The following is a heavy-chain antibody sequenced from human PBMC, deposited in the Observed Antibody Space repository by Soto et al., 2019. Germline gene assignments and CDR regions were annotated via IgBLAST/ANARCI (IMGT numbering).Heavy chain of an antibody. CDR1: GGSISSGHSF. Sequence: SETLSLTCTVSGGSISSGHSFWNWIRQPPGKGLEWIGYISYSGSTYYSPSLESRPSISVDTSKNKFSLKLTSVTAADTAVYYCARAGASGVAYGMDVWGQGTTVTVSS. CDR2: ISYSGST. J-gene: IGHJ6*02. D-gene: IGHD1-26*01. CDR3: ARAGASGVAYGMDV. V-gene: IGHV4-30-4*01.